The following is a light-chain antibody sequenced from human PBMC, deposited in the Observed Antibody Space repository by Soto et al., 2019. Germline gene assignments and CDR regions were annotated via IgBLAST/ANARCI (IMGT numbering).Light chain of an antibody. CDR3: HQYGFSPPFT. CDR2: SAS. Sequence: IVLTQYPGTLSFSPGESVTLSCRASQSVKSNYLAWYQQKPGQPPRLLIYSASFRATGIPDRFSGSGSGTDFSLTISRLEPEDFVVYYCHQYGFSPPFTFGPGTKVDFK. V-gene: IGKV3-20*01. J-gene: IGKJ3*01. CDR1: QSVKSNY.